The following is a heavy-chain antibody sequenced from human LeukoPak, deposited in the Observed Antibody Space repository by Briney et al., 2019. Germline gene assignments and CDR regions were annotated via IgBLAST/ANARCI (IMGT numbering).Heavy chain of an antibody. Sequence: NPSETLSLTCAVYGGSFSGYYWSWIRQPPGKGLEWIGEINHSGSTNCNPSLKSRVTISVDTSKNQFSLKLSSVTAADTAVYYCARGRYYYYGMDVWGQGTTVTVSS. CDR2: INHSGST. J-gene: IGHJ6*02. V-gene: IGHV4-34*01. CDR3: ARGRYYYYGMDV. CDR1: GGSFSGYY.